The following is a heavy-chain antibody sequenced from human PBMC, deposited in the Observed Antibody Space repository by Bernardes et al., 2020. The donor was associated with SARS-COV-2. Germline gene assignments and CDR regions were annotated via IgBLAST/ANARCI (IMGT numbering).Heavy chain of an antibody. J-gene: IGHJ4*02. CDR3: AIDFDSSSFYDDY. CDR2: LSKYADNT. Sequence: WVRQAPGKGLEWVSLLSKYADNTHYADSVKGRFTISRDTSKNTLYMQMNRLRADDTAIYYCAIDFDSSSFYDDYWGQGTVVIVSS. D-gene: IGHD3-3*01. V-gene: IGHV3-23*01.